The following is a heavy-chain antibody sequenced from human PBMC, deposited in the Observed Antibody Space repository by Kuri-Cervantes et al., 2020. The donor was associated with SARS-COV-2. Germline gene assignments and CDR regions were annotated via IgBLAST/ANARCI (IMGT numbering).Heavy chain of an antibody. D-gene: IGHD1-26*01. Sequence: SETLSLTCTVSGYSISSGYYWGWIRQPPGKGLEWIGSIYHSGSTYYNPSLKSRVTISVDTSKNQFSLKLSSVTAVDTAVYYCARAGSYLDAFDIWGQGTMVTVSS. CDR3: ARAGSYLDAFDI. J-gene: IGHJ3*02. CDR1: GYSISSGYY. CDR2: IYHSGST. V-gene: IGHV4-38-2*02.